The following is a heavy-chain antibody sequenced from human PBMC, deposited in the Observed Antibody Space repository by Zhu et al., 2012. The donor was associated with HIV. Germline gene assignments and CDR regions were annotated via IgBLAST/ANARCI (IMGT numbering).Heavy chain of an antibody. CDR2: ISWDGGST. D-gene: IGHD6-13*01. J-gene: IGHJ6*02. CDR1: GFTFDDYA. CDR3: AKDLVAAAGSGLYYYGMDV. Sequence: EVQLVESGGVVVQPGGSLRLSCAASGFTFDDYAMHWVRQAPGKGLEWVSLISWDGGSTYYADSVKGRFTISRDNSKNSLYLQMNSLRAEDTALYYCAKDLVAAAGSGLYYYGMDVWGQGPRSPS. V-gene: IGHV3-43D*04.